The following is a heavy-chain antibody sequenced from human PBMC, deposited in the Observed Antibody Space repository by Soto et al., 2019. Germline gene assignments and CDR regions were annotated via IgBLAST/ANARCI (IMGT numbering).Heavy chain of an antibody. CDR2: INPNSGGT. V-gene: IGHV1-2*04. CDR1: GYTFTGYY. Sequence: ASVKVSCKASGYTFTGYYMHWVRQAPGQGLEWMGWINPNSGGTNYAQKFQGWVTMTRDTSISTAYMELSRLRSDDTAVHYCARESDRLWFGELQNNWFDPWGQGNLVTVSS. D-gene: IGHD3-10*01. J-gene: IGHJ5*02. CDR3: ARESDRLWFGELQNNWFDP.